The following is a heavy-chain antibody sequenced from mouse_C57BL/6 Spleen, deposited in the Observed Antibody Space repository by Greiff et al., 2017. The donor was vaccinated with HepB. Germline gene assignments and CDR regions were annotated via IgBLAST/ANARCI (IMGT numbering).Heavy chain of an antibody. CDR3: ASGSYDGYYRMDH. Sequence: VQLQQSGPELVKPGASVKISCKASGYAFSSSWMNWVKQRPGKGLEWIGRIYPGDGDTNYNGKFKGKDTLTADKSSSTSYMQLSSLTSEDSAVYFCASGSYDGYYRMDHWAQGTSSTVSS. CDR1: GYAFSSSW. CDR2: IYPGDGDT. J-gene: IGHJ4*01. V-gene: IGHV1-82*01. D-gene: IGHD2-3*01.